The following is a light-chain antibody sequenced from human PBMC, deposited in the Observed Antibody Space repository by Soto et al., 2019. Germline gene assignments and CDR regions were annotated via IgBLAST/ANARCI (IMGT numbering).Light chain of an antibody. CDR1: QTVRNNY. J-gene: IGKJ4*01. V-gene: IGKV3-20*01. CDR2: DAS. CDR3: HQYYKWPLT. Sequence: VLTQSSGALSLSPGERATLSWRSSQTVRNNYLAWYQQKPGQAPRLLIYDASSRATGIPDRFIGGWSGTDCTLTISRLEPEDVAVYYCHQYYKWPLTFGGGTKVDIK.